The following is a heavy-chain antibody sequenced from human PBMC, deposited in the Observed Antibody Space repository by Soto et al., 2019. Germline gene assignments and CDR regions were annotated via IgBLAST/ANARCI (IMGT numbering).Heavy chain of an antibody. CDR3: AKERGGSSNYAYYYMDV. CDR1: GFTFSSYA. V-gene: IGHV3-23*01. J-gene: IGHJ6*03. CDR2: ISGSGGST. D-gene: IGHD4-4*01. Sequence: EVQLLESGGGLVQPGGSLRLSCAASGFTFSSYAMSWVRQAPGKGLEWVSAISGSGGSTYYADSVKGRFTISRDNSKNTQYLKMSSLTAEDTAVYYCAKERGGSSNYAYYYMDVWGKGTTVTVSS.